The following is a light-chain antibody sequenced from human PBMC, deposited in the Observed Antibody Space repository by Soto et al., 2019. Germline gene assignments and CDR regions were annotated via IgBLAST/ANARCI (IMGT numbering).Light chain of an antibody. V-gene: IGKV1-5*03. CDR1: QTISSW. Sequence: TQITQSPSTLSGSVEDTVTIPSRASQTISSWLAWYQQKPGKAPKLLIYKASTLKSGVPSRFSGSGSGTEFTLTISSLQPDDFATYYCQHYNSYSEAFGQGTKVDIK. J-gene: IGKJ1*01. CDR3: QHYNSYSEA. CDR2: KAS.